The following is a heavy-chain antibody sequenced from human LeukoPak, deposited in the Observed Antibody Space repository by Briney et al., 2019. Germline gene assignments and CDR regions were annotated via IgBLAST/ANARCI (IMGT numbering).Heavy chain of an antibody. Sequence: PGGYLRLSCAASGFTFRNFWTHWAWRAPRKGQVWVWLINTDGSSTNHADSVKGRFPISRDNAKNTLYLQMNSLRAEDTAVYYCARDSAYCGGDCYSFDYWGQGTLVTVSS. CDR3: ARDSAYCGGDCYSFDY. D-gene: IGHD2-21*02. V-gene: IGHV3-74*01. CDR1: GFTFRNFW. CDR2: INTDGSST. J-gene: IGHJ4*02.